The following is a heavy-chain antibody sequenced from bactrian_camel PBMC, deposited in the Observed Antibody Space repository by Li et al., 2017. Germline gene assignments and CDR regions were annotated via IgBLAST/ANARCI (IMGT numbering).Heavy chain of an antibody. Sequence: VQLVESGGGSVQAGGSLTLSCTASGFAFDDADMGWYRQAPGQECETVAQISSLGHIYHRGSADARFTISVDHDKNTWYLRMDNLKPEDTAVYYCAADLGPLPTVPSVPCAIGFGFWGQGTQVTVS. D-gene: IGHD5*01. J-gene: IGHJ4*01. CDR3: AADLGPLPTVPSVPCAIGFGF. CDR2: ISSLGHI. V-gene: IGHV3S66*01. CDR1: GFAFDDAD.